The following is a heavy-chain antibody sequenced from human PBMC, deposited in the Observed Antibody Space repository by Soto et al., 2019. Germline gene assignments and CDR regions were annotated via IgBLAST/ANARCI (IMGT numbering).Heavy chain of an antibody. V-gene: IGHV4-31*03. J-gene: IGHJ5*02. D-gene: IGHD1-26*01. CDR1: GGSISSGGYY. Sequence: PSETLSLTCNVSGGSISSGGYYWSWIRQHPGKGLEWIGYIYYNGTTNYNPSLKSRLTISFVRSKSQFSLRLKSATAADTAIYYCGRHDLEGMGASIAAPIDLWGQGTLVTVSS. CDR3: GRHDLEGMGASIAAPIDL. CDR2: IYYNGTT.